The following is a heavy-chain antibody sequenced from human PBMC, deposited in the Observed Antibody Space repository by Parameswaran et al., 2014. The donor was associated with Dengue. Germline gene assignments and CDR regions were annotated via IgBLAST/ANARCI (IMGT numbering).Heavy chain of an antibody. D-gene: IGHD6-13*01. J-gene: IGHJ4*02. Sequence: WVRQAPGQRLEWMGWINAGNGNTKYSQKFQGRVTITRDTSASTAYMELSSLRSEDTAVYYCARGAAAVSFDYWGQGTLVTVSS. V-gene: IGHV1-3*01. CDR2: INAGNGNT. CDR3: ARGAAAVSFDY.